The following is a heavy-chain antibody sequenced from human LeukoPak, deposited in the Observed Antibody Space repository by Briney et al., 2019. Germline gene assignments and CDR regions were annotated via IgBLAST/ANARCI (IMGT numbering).Heavy chain of an antibody. CDR3: ARSYDSTALSDY. J-gene: IGHJ4*02. CDR2: INPNSGGT. Sequence: ASVKVSCKASGYTFTSYGISWVRQAPGQGLEWMGWINPNSGGTNYAQKFQGRVTMTRDTSISTAYMELSRLRSDDTAVYYCARSYDSTALSDYWGQGTLVTVSS. D-gene: IGHD3-22*01. CDR1: GYTFTSYG. V-gene: IGHV1-2*02.